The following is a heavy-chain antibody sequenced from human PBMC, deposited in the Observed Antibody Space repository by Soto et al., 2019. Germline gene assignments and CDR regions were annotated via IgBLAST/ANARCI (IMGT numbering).Heavy chain of an antibody. CDR3: ARGQSASSSWNWFDP. CDR2: IIPILGIA. V-gene: IGHV1-69*02. Sequence: SVKVSCKASGGTFSSYTISWVRQAPGQGLEWMGRIIPILGIANYAQKFQGRVTITADKSTSTAYMELSSLRSEDTAVYYCARGQSASSSWNWFDPWGQGTLVTVSS. D-gene: IGHD6-13*01. CDR1: GGTFSSYT. J-gene: IGHJ5*02.